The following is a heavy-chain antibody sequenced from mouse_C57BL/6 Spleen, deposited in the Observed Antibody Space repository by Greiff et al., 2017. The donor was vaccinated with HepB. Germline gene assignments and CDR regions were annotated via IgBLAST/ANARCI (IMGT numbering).Heavy chain of an antibody. CDR2: ISDGGSYT. CDR1: GFTFSSYA. CDR3: ARLMDY. Sequence: DVKLVESGGGLVKPGGSLKLSCAASGFTFSSYAMSWVRQTPEKRLEWVATISDGGSYTYYPDNVKGRFTISRDNAKNNLYLQMSHLKSEDTAMYYCARLMDYWGQGTSVTVSS. J-gene: IGHJ4*01. V-gene: IGHV5-4*03.